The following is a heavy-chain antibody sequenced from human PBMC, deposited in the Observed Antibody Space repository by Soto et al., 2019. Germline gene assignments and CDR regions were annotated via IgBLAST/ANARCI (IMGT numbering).Heavy chain of an antibody. D-gene: IGHD2-15*01. CDR1: GFTFSSYA. J-gene: IGHJ3*02. CDR3: AKVLEHAVDI. CDR2: ISYDGSDK. V-gene: IGHV3-30-3*01. Sequence: QVQFVESGGGVVQPGRSLRLSCAASGFTFSSYAMHWVRQSPGKGLERVAVISYDGSDKYYADSVKCRFTISRDNSKNTLYLQMNSLRAEDTAVYYCAKVLEHAVDIWGQGTMVTVSS.